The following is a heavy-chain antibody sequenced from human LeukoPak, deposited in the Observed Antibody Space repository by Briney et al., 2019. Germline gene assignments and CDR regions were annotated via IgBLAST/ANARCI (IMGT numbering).Heavy chain of an antibody. Sequence: GGSLRLSCAASGFTFSSFALSWVRQAPGKGLEWVSSISGSSGSTSYADSVKGRFTISRDNAKNSLYLQMNSLRAEDTAVYYCARDSIAAAGTSLDYWGQGTLVTVSS. CDR3: ARDSIAAAGTSLDY. D-gene: IGHD6-13*01. CDR1: GFTFSSFA. J-gene: IGHJ4*02. CDR2: ISGSSGST. V-gene: IGHV3-23*01.